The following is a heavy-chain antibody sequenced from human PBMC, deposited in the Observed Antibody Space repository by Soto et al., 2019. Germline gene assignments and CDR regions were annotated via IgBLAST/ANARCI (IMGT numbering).Heavy chain of an antibody. Sequence: ASVKVSCKASGYPFSDNHIHWLRQAPGQRLEWMGWINAGNGNTKYSQKFQGRVTITRDTSASTAYMELSSLRSEDTAVYYCARDYDFWSTIDYWGQGTLVTVSS. V-gene: IGHV1-3*01. CDR1: GYPFSDNH. CDR2: INAGNGNT. D-gene: IGHD3-3*01. J-gene: IGHJ4*02. CDR3: ARDYDFWSTIDY.